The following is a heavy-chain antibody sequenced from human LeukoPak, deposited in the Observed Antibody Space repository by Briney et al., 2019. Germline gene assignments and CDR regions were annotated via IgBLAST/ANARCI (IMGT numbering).Heavy chain of an antibody. J-gene: IGHJ6*03. V-gene: IGHV3-74*01. D-gene: IGHD2-15*01. CDR1: GFTFSSYW. Sequence: GGSLRLSCAASGFTFSSYWMHWVRQAPGKGLVWVSRINSDGSSTSYADSVKGRFTISRDNAKNTLYLQMNSLRSDDTAVYYCARVLRYCSGGNCYSGGLGYMDVWGKGTTVTISS. CDR3: ARVLRYCSGGNCYSGGLGYMDV. CDR2: INSDGSST.